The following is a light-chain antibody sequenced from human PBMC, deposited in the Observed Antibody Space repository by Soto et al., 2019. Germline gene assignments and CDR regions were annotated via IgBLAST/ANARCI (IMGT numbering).Light chain of an antibody. Sequence: QSVLTQPPSLSAAPGQEVTISCSGSGSNVGYNSVSWYQQLPGTAPKLLIYDNYKRPSGIPARFSGSKSGTSASLGITGLQTGDEADYYCGAWDDRLTASVFGSGTKVTVL. CDR2: DNY. V-gene: IGLV1-51*01. CDR1: GSNVGYNS. CDR3: GAWDDRLTASV. J-gene: IGLJ1*01.